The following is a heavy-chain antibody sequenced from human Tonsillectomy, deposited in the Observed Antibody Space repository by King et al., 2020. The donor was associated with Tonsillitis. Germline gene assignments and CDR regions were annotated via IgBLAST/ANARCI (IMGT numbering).Heavy chain of an antibody. CDR2: ISSSSSYI. CDR1: GFTFSSYS. D-gene: IGHD2-21*02. CDR3: ARDVPYSYCGGDCYAFDY. Sequence: VQLVESGGGLVKPGWSLRLSCAASGFTFSSYSMNWVRQAPGKGLEWVSSISSSSSYIYYADSVKGRFTVSRDNAKNSLYLQMNSLRAEDTAVYYCARDVPYSYCGGDCYAFDYWGQGTLVTVSS. J-gene: IGHJ4*02. V-gene: IGHV3-21*01.